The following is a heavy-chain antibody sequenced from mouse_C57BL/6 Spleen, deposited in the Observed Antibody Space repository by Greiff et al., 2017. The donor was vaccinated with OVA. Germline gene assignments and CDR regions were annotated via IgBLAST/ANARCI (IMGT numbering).Heavy chain of an antibody. D-gene: IGHD2-5*01. CDR2: ISDGGSYT. CDR1: GFTFSSYA. Sequence: EVNVVESGGGLVKPGGSLKLSCAASGFTFSSYAMSWVRQTPEKRLEWVATISDGGSYTYYPDNVKGRFTISRDKAKNNLYLQMSHLKSEDTAMYYCARGYSNYLYAMDYWGQGTSVTVSS. J-gene: IGHJ4*01. CDR3: ARGYSNYLYAMDY. V-gene: IGHV5-4*03.